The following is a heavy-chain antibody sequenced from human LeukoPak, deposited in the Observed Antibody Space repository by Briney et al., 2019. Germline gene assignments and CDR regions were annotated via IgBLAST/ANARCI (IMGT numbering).Heavy chain of an antibody. CDR1: GFTFSSYW. J-gene: IGHJ5*02. Sequence: GGSLRLSCAASGFTFSSYWMSWVRQAPGKGLEWVANIKQDGSEKYYVDSVKGRFTISRDNAKNSLYLQMNSLRAEDAAVYYCARDGPWLYPYNWSDPWGQGTLVTVSS. V-gene: IGHV3-7*01. CDR3: ARDGPWLYPYNWSDP. D-gene: IGHD3-16*02. CDR2: IKQDGSEK.